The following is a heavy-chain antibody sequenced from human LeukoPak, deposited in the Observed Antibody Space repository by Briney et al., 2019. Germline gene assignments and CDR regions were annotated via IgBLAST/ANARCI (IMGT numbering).Heavy chain of an antibody. CDR3: AREGYSYGNFDY. CDR2: IWYDGSNK. J-gene: IGHJ4*02. CDR1: GFTFSSYG. D-gene: IGHD5-18*01. V-gene: IGHV3-33*01. Sequence: PGGSLRLSCAASGFTFSSYGMHWVRQAPGKGLEWVAVIWYDGSNKYYADSVKGRFTISRNNSKNTLYPQMNSLRAEDTAVYYCAREGYSYGNFDYWGQGTLVTVSS.